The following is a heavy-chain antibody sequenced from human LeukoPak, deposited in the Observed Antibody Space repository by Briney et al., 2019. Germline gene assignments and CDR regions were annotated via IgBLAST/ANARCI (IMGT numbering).Heavy chain of an antibody. CDR2: IYSGGNT. D-gene: IGHD4-17*01. V-gene: IGHV3-53*01. Sequence: GGSLRLSCAASGFTVGSIYMNWVRQAPGKGLEWVSVIYSGGNTYYADSVKGRFAISRDNSKNTVYLQMNSLRAEDTAVYYCAAYGQDAFDIWGQGTMVTVSS. CDR1: GFTVGSIY. CDR3: AAYGQDAFDI. J-gene: IGHJ3*02.